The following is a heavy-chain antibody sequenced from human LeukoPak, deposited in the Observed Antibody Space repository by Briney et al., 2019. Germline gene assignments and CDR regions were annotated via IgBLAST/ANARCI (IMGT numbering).Heavy chain of an antibody. CDR2: INHSGST. CDR1: GGSFSGYY. Sequence: SETLSLTCAVYGGSFSGYYWSWIRQPPGKGLEWIGEINHSGSTNYNPSLKSRVTISVDTSKNQFSLKLSSVTAADTAVYYCARGYSLDYWGQGTLVTVSS. D-gene: IGHD5-18*01. J-gene: IGHJ4*02. CDR3: ARGYSLDY. V-gene: IGHV4-34*01.